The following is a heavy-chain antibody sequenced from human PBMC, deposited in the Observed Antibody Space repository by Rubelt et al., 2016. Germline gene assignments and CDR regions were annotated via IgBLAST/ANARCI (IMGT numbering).Heavy chain of an antibody. CDR3: ASPSTGVLNWYFDL. Sequence: ETLSLICTVSGGSISSSYWSWIRQPPGKGLEWIGYIYYSGNTYYNPSLKSRVTMSVDTSKNQFSLMLSSVTAADTAVYYFASPSTGVLNWYFDLWGRGTLVTVSS. CDR1: GGSISSSY. D-gene: IGHD7-27*01. J-gene: IGHJ2*01. V-gene: IGHV4-59*01. CDR2: IYYSGNT.